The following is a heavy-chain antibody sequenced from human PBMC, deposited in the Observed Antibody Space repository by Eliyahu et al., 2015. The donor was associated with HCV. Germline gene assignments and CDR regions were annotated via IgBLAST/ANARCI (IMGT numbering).Heavy chain of an antibody. CDR1: GXXFXSYG. D-gene: IGHD6-19*01. J-gene: IGHJ3*02. CDR3: AREGSGWYLGAFDI. V-gene: IGHV1-18*01. CDR2: XSAYNGNT. Sequence: QVQLVQSGAEVKKPGASVKVPCKASGXXFXSYGISWVRQAPGQGLEWMGWXSAYNGNTNYAQKLQGRVTMTTDTSTSTAYMELRSLRSDDTXVYYCAREGSGWYLGAFDIWGQGTMVTVSS.